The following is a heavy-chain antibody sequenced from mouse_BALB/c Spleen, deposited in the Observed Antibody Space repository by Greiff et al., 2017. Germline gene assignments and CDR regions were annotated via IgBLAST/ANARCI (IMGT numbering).Heavy chain of an antibody. CDR1: GYSFTGYN. CDR2: IDPYNGGT. V-gene: IGHV1S135*01. J-gene: IGHJ2*01. D-gene: IGHD6-5*01. CDR3: ARSLPGYFDY. Sequence: EVQLQQSGPELGKPGASVKISCKASGYSFTGYNMYWVKQSHRKSLEWIGYIDPYNGGTSYNQKSKGKATLTVDKSSSTAYMHLNSLTSEDSAIYYCARSLPGYFDYWGQGTTLTVSS.